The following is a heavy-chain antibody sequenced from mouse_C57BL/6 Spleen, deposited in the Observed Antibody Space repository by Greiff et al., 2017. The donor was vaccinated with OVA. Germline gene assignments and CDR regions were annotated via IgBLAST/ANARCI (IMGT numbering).Heavy chain of an antibody. CDR3: ARPEGYPWFAY. CDR2: ISSGSSTI. Sequence: EVKVVESGGGLVKPGGSLKLSCAASGFTFSDYGMHWVRQAPEKGLEWVAYISSGSSTIYYADTVKGRFTISRDNAKNTLFLQMTGLRSEDTAMYYGARPEGYPWFAYWGQGTLVTVAA. V-gene: IGHV5-17*01. J-gene: IGHJ3*01. CDR1: GFTFSDYG. D-gene: IGHD2-2*01.